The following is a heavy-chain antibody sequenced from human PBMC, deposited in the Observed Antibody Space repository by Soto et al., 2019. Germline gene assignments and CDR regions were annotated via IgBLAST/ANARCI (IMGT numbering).Heavy chain of an antibody. CDR2: MNPTSGNT. D-gene: IGHD3-9*01. J-gene: IGHJ4*02. V-gene: IGHV1-8*01. CDR3: ARVYPKDRHPVLRYFGWLKISDYFDY. CDR1: GYTFTSYD. Sequence: GASVKVSCKASGYTFTSYDINWVRQATGQGLEWVGWMNPTSGNTGYAQKFQGRVTMTRNTSISTAYMELSSLRSEDTAVYYFARVYPKDRHPVLRYFGWLKISDYFDYWGQGTLVTVSS.